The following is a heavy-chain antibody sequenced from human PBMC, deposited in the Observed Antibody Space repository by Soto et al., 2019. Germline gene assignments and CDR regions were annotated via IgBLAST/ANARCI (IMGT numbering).Heavy chain of an antibody. CDR3: ARGGRRSPGMDV. CDR2: THHSRGT. V-gene: IGHV4-4*02. Sequence: SETLSLTCAVSGDSIIDTHWWRWVRRPPGKGLEFIGETHHSRGTNYNPSLRSRVTMSLDKSKNQFSLKLSSVTAADTAVYYCARGGRRSPGMDVWGQGTTVTVSS. CDR1: GDSIIDTHW. J-gene: IGHJ6*02.